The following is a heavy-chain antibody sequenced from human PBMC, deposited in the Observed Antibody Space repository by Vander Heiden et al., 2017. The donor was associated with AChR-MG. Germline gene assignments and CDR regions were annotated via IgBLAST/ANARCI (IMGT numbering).Heavy chain of an antibody. CDR3: AKDRGFGELLSGVES. J-gene: IGHJ4*02. Sequence: EVLLVESGGGLVQPGTSLRLSCAASGSIFNTYAMHWVRQPPGKGLEWVSTVSWGGHTIGQADSVKCRFTISRDNTKNALYLQMNSLRREDTALYYCAKDRGFGELLSGVESWGQGTLVTVSS. CDR1: GSIFNTYA. CDR2: VSWGGHTI. V-gene: IGHV3-9*01. D-gene: IGHD3-10*01.